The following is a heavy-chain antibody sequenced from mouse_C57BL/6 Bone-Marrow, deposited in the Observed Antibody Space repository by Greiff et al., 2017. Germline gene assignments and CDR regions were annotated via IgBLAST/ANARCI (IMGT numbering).Heavy chain of an antibody. J-gene: IGHJ2*01. CDR3: ARWGDYDEVDY. V-gene: IGHV1-76*01. CDR2: IYPGSGNT. Sequence: LQESGAELVRPGASVKLSCKASGYTFTDYYINWVKQRPGQGLEWIARIYPGSGNTYYNEKFKGKATLTAEKSSSTAYMQLSSLTSEDSAVYFCARWGDYDEVDYWGQGTTLTVSS. CDR1: GYTFTDYY. D-gene: IGHD2-4*01.